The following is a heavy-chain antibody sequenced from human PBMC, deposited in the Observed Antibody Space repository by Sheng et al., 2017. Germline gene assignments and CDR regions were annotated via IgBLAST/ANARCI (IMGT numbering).Heavy chain of an antibody. D-gene: IGHD6-13*01. V-gene: IGHV4-39*07. CDR2: IYYSGST. CDR3: ARDSGILVYYFDY. Sequence: QLQLQESGPGLVKPSETLSLTCTVSGGSIRSSSYYWGWIRQPPGKGLEWIGSIYYSGSTYYNPSLKTRVSISVDTSKNQFSLKLSSVTAADTAVYYCARDSGILVYYFDYWGQERWSPSPQ. J-gene: IGHJ4*01. CDR1: GGSIRSSSYY.